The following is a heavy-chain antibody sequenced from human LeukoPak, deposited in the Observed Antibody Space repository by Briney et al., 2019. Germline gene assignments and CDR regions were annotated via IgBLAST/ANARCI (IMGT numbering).Heavy chain of an antibody. V-gene: IGHV3-30-3*01. CDR3: ARDLADIVVVPAAIHYYYYGMDV. J-gene: IGHJ6*02. CDR2: ISYDGSNK. CDR1: GFTFSSYA. D-gene: IGHD2-2*02. Sequence: PGRSLRLSCAASGFTFSSYAMHWVRQAPGKGLDWVAVISYDGSNKYYADSVKGRFTISRDNSKNPLYLQMNSLRAEDTAVYYCARDLADIVVVPAAIHYYYYGMDVWGQGTTVTVSS.